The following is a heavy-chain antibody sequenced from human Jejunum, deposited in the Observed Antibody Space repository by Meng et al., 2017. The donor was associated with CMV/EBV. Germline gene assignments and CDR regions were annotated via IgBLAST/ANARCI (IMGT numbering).Heavy chain of an antibody. D-gene: IGHD3-22*01. V-gene: IGHV3-74*01. CDR3: ATFMTVDI. J-gene: IGHJ4*02. CDR1: GFAFSNYW. Sequence: EVQLVESGGGVVQPGGSLRLSCVASGFAFSNYWMHWVRQAPGKGLVWVSRIKSDGTTTGYANFVNGRFTISRDNAKNTLYLEMNSLRDEDTAVYYCATFMTVDIWGQGTLVTVSS. CDR2: IKSDGTTT.